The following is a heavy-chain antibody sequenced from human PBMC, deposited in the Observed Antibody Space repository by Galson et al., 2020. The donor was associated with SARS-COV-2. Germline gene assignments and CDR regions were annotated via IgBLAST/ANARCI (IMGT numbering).Heavy chain of an antibody. J-gene: IGHJ4*02. CDR1: GGSISSGGYY. Sequence: ETSETLSLTCTVSGGSISSGGYYWSCIRQHPGKGLDWIMYIYYSGSTYYNPSLKSRLTISVDTYKNQFSLKLSSVTAADTALYYCARGAERSSGLFCDFDYWGQGTLVTVAS. CDR3: ARGAERSSGLFCDFDY. D-gene: IGHD3-22*01. CDR2: IYYSGST. V-gene: IGHV4-31*03.